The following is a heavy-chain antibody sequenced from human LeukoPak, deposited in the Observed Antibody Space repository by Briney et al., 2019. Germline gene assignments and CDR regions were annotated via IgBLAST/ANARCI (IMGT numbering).Heavy chain of an antibody. Sequence: MTSETLSLTCTVSGGSISSSSYYWGWVRQPPGKGLEWIANIYYSGSTYYSPSLRRRVIISVDTSKTQFSLKLTSVTAADTAVYYCARHASVSGNWPRPLDYWGQGSLVTVSS. CDR2: IYYSGST. J-gene: IGHJ4*02. D-gene: IGHD3-3*01. CDR1: GGSISSSSYY. CDR3: ARHASVSGNWPRPLDY. V-gene: IGHV4-39*01.